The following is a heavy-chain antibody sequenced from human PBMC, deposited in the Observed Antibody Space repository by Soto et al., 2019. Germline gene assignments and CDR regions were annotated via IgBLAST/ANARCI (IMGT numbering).Heavy chain of an antibody. CDR2: VSSTSRYI. CDR3: ARDLQAGAVDI. V-gene: IGHV3-21*01. Sequence: EVQLVESGGGLVKPGGSLRLSCAASGFTFSTYSMNWVRQAPGKGLEWVSSVSSTSRYISYADSLKGRFTISRDNAQNSLYLQMNSLRAEDTAVYYCARDLQAGAVDIWGQGTMVTVSS. J-gene: IGHJ3*02. CDR1: GFTFSTYS.